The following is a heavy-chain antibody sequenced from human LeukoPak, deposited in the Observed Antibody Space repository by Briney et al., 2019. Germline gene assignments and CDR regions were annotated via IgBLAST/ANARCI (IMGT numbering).Heavy chain of an antibody. CDR1: GSRLTEMS. CDR3: SAAGENSYNYYMDV. Sequence: ASVKVSCKVSGSRLTEMSLHWVRQAPGKGLEWMGGFNPEDGHPHYAQQFQGRVILTDDTSTDTSFMQLSGLTSDDTAIYYCSAAGENSYNYYMDVWGTGTTVTVTS. CDR2: FNPEDGHP. D-gene: IGHD4-23*01. J-gene: IGHJ6*03. V-gene: IGHV1-24*01.